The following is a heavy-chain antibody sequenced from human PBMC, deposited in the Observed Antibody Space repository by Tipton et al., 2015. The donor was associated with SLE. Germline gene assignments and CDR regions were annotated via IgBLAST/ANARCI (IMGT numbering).Heavy chain of an antibody. CDR1: GGSISSYY. Sequence: LRLSCAASGGSISSYYWSWIRQPPGKGLEWIGEINHSGSTNYNPSLKSRVTISVDTSKKQFSLKLSSVTAADTAVYFCASSRGPHCSGGSCYFFGHWGQGALVTVSS. J-gene: IGHJ5*02. CDR2: INHSGST. D-gene: IGHD2-15*01. V-gene: IGHV4-34*01. CDR3: ASSRGPHCSGGSCYFFGH.